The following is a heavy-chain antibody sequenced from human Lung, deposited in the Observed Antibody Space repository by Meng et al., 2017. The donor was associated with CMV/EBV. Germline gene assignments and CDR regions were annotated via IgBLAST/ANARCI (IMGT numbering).Heavy chain of an antibody. J-gene: IGHJ4*02. CDR3: ARVYCSGGSCYSPFDY. CDR1: GYTFSDYG. D-gene: IGHD2-15*01. CDR2: TNSYSGHT. Sequence: ASVKVSCKASGYTFSDYGIGWVRQAPGQGLEWMGWTNSYSGHTNYAQKLQGRVTMTTDTSTSSAYMELRSLRSDDTAVYYCARVYCSGGSCYSPFDYWGQGTLVTVSS. V-gene: IGHV1-18*01.